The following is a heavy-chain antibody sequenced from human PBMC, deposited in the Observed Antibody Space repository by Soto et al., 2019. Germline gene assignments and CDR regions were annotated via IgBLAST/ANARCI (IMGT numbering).Heavy chain of an antibody. CDR1: GYTFTSYA. Sequence: QVQLVQSGAEVKKPGASVKVSCKASGYTFTSYAMHWVRQAPGQRLEWMGWINAGNGNTKYSQKFQGRVTITRDTSASTAYMELSSLRSEDTAMYYCARVILGAAAGTGYWGQGTLVTVSS. CDR2: INAGNGNT. D-gene: IGHD6-13*01. J-gene: IGHJ4*02. CDR3: ARVILGAAAGTGY. V-gene: IGHV1-3*01.